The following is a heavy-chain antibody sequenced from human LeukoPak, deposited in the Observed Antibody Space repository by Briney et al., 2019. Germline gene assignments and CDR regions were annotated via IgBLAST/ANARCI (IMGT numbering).Heavy chain of an antibody. CDR2: LYSGGTT. Sequence: GGSLRLSCAASGFTVSSNYMSWVRQAPGKGLEWVSALYSGGTTYYTDSVKGRFTISRDNSNNTLYLQMNSLRAEDTAVYYCARAGHIGAAGLFDHWGQGTLVTVSS. J-gene: IGHJ4*02. CDR3: ARAGHIGAAGLFDH. D-gene: IGHD6-13*01. V-gene: IGHV3-66*01. CDR1: GFTVSSNY.